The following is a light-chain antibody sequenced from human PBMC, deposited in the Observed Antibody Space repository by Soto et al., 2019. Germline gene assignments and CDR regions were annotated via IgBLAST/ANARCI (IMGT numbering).Light chain of an antibody. V-gene: IGLV1-40*01. J-gene: IGLJ7*01. CDR1: SSNIGAGYD. CDR3: QSYDSRLRGTV. Sequence: QSVLTQPPSASGAPGQRVTISCTGSSSNIGAGYDVHWYQQFPGTAPKLLIYGNNNRPSGVPDRFSGSKSGTSASLAITGLQAEDEADYYCQSYDSRLRGTVFGGGTQLTVL. CDR2: GNN.